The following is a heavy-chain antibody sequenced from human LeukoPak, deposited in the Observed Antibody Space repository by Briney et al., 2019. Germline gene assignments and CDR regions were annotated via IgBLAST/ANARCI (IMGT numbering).Heavy chain of an antibody. CDR3: ARDATPMVRGVIDY. Sequence: GGSLRLSCAASGFTLSSYWMNWVRQAPGKGLEWVANIKQDGSEKYYVDSVKGRFTISRDNAKNSLYLQMNSLRGEDTAVYYCARDATPMVRGVIDYWGQGTLVTVSS. V-gene: IGHV3-7*01. CDR1: GFTLSSYW. CDR2: IKQDGSEK. D-gene: IGHD3-10*01. J-gene: IGHJ4*02.